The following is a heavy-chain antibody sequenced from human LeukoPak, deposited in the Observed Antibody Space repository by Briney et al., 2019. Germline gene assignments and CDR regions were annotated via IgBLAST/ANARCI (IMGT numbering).Heavy chain of an antibody. D-gene: IGHD3-22*01. Sequence: GGSLRLSCAASGFTFSNFPMTWVRQAPGKGLEAFSSISGSGGDTYYKDSVKGRFTISRDNSKNTLYLQMNSLRAEDTAVYYCAKTNPDSSGYYYLGFDYWGQGTLVTVSS. CDR3: AKTNPDSSGYYYLGFDY. CDR1: GFTFSNFP. CDR2: ISGSGGDT. V-gene: IGHV3-23*01. J-gene: IGHJ4*02.